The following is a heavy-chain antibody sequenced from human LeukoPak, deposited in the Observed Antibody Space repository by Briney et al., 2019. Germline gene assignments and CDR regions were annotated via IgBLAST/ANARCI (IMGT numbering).Heavy chain of an antibody. CDR3: ARERPYGSGSYPLYYFDY. D-gene: IGHD3-10*01. V-gene: IGHV3-20*04. Sequence: GGSLRLSCAASGFTFDDYGMSWVRQAPGKGLEWVSGINWNGGSTGYADSVKGRFTISSDTPKNSLYLQMNSLRAEDTALYYCARERPYGSGSYPLYYFDYWGQGTLVTVSS. CDR1: GFTFDDYG. J-gene: IGHJ4*02. CDR2: INWNGGST.